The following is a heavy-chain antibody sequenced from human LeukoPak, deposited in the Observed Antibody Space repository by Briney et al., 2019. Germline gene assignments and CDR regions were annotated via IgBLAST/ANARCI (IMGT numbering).Heavy chain of an antibody. CDR3: ARGPWKCSGGSCFYNWFDP. Sequence: SETLSLTCAVYGGTFSGYYWSWIRQPPGKGLEWMGEINHSGSTNYNPSLKSRVTISVDTSKNQFSLKLSSVTAADTAVYYCARGPWKCSGGSCFYNWFDPWGQGTLVTVSS. CDR1: GGTFSGYY. D-gene: IGHD2-15*01. V-gene: IGHV4-34*01. J-gene: IGHJ5*02. CDR2: INHSGST.